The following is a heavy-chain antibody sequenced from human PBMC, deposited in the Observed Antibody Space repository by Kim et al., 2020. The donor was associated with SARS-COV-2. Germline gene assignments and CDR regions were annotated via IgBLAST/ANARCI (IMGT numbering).Heavy chain of an antibody. Sequence: GGSLRLSCAASGFTFSSYGMHWVRQAPGKGLEWVAVISYDGSNKYYADSVKGRFTISRDNSKNTLYLQMNSLRAEDTAVYYCAKSIRNYFVLYYGMDVWGQGTTVTVSS. CDR3: AKSIRNYFVLYYGMDV. D-gene: IGHD1-7*01. CDR1: GFTFSSYG. CDR2: ISYDGSNK. J-gene: IGHJ6*02. V-gene: IGHV3-30*18.